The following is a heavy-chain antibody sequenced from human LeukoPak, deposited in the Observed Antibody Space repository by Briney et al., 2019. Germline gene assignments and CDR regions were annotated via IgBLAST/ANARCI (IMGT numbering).Heavy chain of an antibody. V-gene: IGHV3-30*02. Sequence: AGGSLRLSCAASGFLFCSYGMHCVREAPGKGLEWVAFIRYDGSNTYYADSVKGRFTISRDNSKNTLYLQMNSLRGEDTAVYYCAKDWSYQGSYYYMDVWGKGTTVTISS. CDR3: AKDWSYQGSYYYMDV. CDR1: GFLFCSYG. D-gene: IGHD1-26*01. CDR2: IRYDGSNT. J-gene: IGHJ6*03.